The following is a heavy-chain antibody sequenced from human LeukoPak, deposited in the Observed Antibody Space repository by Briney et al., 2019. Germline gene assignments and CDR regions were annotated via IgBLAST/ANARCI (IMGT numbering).Heavy chain of an antibody. CDR2: VRTKTHGGAP. D-gene: IGHD3-10*01. V-gene: IGHV3-49*03. Sequence: GGSLRLSCRGSGVTFGDHAVTWFRQAPGKGLEWVGFVRTKTHGGAPETAASVKDRFNVSRDDSEGIAYLQMTSLRTEDTAMYYCARVNVRDYRGYTWFEPWGQGTLVTVSS. CDR3: ARVNVRDYRGYTWFEP. CDR1: GVTFGDHA. J-gene: IGHJ5*02.